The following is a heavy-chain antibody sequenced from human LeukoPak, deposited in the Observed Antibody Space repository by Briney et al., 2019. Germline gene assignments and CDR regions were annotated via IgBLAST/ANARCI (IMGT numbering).Heavy chain of an antibody. V-gene: IGHV3-30*18. CDR2: ISYDGSNK. CDR1: GFTFSDYY. Sequence: GGSLRLSCAISGFTFSDYYMDWVRQAPGKGLEWVAVISYDGSNKYYADSVKGRFTISRDNSKNTLYLQMNSLRAEDTAVYYCAKEIVRYQLLYGMDVWGQGTTVTVSS. CDR3: AKEIVRYQLLYGMDV. D-gene: IGHD2-2*01. J-gene: IGHJ6*02.